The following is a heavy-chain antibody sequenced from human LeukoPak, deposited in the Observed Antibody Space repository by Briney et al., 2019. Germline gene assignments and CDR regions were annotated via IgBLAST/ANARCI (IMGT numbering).Heavy chain of an antibody. D-gene: IGHD6-19*01. CDR3: ARCFSSGWFDHYYYYMDV. CDR1: GGSISSYY. CDR2: IYTSGST. J-gene: IGHJ6*03. Sequence: SETLSLTCTVSGGSISSYYWSWIRQPAGKGLEWIGSIYTSGSTNYNPSLKSRVTMSVDTSKNQFSLKLSSVTAADTAVYYCARCFSSGWFDHYYYYMDVWGKGTTVTVSS. V-gene: IGHV4-4*07.